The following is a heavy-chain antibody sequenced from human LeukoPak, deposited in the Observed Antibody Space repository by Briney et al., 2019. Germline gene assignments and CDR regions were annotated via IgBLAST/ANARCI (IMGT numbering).Heavy chain of an antibody. V-gene: IGHV4-34*01. CDR3: ARASIAAYDY. CDR1: GGSFSGYY. Sequence: SETLSRTCAVYGGSFSGYYWSWIRQPPGKGLEWIGEINHSGSTNYNPSLKSRVTISVDTSKNQFSLKLSSVTAADTAVYYCARASIAAYDYWGQGTLVTVSS. D-gene: IGHD6-6*01. J-gene: IGHJ4*02. CDR2: INHSGST.